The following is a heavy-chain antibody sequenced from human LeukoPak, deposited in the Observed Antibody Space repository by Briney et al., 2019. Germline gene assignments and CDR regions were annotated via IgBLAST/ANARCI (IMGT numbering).Heavy chain of an antibody. CDR1: GFTFGSYA. J-gene: IGHJ4*02. CDR3: AKGANSDTRYYFDY. Sequence: GGSLRLSCAASGFTFGSYAMSWVRQAPGKGLEWVSSISASGGTIYYADSVRGRFTISRDNSKNTLFLQMKSLRVEHTAIYYCAKGANSDTRYYFDYWGQGSLVTVSS. V-gene: IGHV3-23*01. D-gene: IGHD1-26*01. CDR2: ISASGGTI.